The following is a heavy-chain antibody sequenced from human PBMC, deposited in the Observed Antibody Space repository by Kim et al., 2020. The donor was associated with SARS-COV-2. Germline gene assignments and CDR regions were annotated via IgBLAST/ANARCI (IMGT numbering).Heavy chain of an antibody. D-gene: IGHD4-17*01. CDR3: AKDTHDYGDLYFDY. Sequence: GGSLRLSCAASGFTFSSYAMSWVRQAPGKGLEWVSVIYSGGSSTYYADFVKGRFTISRDNSKNTLYLQMNSLRAEDTAVYYCAKDTHDYGDLYFDYWGQGTLVTVSS. V-gene: IGHV3-23*03. J-gene: IGHJ4*02. CDR2: IYSGGSST. CDR1: GFTFSSYA.